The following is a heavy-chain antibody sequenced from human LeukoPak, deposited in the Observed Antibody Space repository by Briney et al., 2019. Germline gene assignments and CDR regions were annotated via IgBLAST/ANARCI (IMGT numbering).Heavy chain of an antibody. J-gene: IGHJ4*02. D-gene: IGHD3-22*01. CDR2: IWYDGSNK. CDR3: AKAPTSYYYDSSGYPSGYFDY. V-gene: IGHV3-33*06. Sequence: GRSLRLSCAASGFTFSSYGMHWVRQAPGKGLEGVAVIWYDGSNKYYADSVKGRFTISRDNSKNTLYLQMNSLRAEDTAVYYCAKAPTSYYYDSSGYPSGYFDYWGQGTLVTVSS. CDR1: GFTFSSYG.